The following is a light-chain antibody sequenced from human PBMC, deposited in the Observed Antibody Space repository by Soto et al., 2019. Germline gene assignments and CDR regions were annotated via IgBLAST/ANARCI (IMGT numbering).Light chain of an antibody. J-gene: IGKJ1*01. CDR1: QSIYNY. V-gene: IGKV1-39*01. CDR3: QQSYSTPRT. Sequence: DIQMTQSPSSLSASVGDRVTITFRASQSIYNYLNWYQQKPGKAPQLLIFAASSLQSGVPSRFSGSESGTDFTLTISSLQPEDFATYYCQQSYSTPRTFGQGTKVDIK. CDR2: AAS.